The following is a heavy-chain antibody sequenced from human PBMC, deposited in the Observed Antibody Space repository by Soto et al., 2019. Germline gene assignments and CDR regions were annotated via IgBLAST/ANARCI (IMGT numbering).Heavy chain of an antibody. V-gene: IGHV1-69*13. D-gene: IGHD5-18*01. CDR1: GGTFSSYA. CDR2: IIPIFGTA. CDR3: ARDVGYGLIDY. Sequence: ASVKVSCKASGGTFSSYAISWVRQAPGQGLEWMGGIIPIFGTANYAQKFQGRVTIAADESTSTAYMELSSLRSEDTAVYYCARDVGYGLIDYWGQGTLVTVSS. J-gene: IGHJ4*02.